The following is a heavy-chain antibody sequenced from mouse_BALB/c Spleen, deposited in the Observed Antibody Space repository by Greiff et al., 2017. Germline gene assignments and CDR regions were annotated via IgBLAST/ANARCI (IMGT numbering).Heavy chain of an antibody. CDR2: IRSKSNNYAT. CDR3: VRLRLGDWYFDV. J-gene: IGHJ1*01. CDR1: GFTFNTYA. Sequence: EVQLQQSGGGLVQPKGSLKLSCAASGFTFNTYAMNWVRQAPGKGLEWVARIRSKSNNYATYYADSVKDRFTISRDDSQSMLYLQMNNLKTEDTAMYYCVRLRLGDWYFDVWGAGTTVTVSS. D-gene: IGHD1-2*01. V-gene: IGHV10-1*02.